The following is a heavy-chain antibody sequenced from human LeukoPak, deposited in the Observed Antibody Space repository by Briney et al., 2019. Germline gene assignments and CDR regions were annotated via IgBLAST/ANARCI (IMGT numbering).Heavy chain of an antibody. CDR3: TRTDSSGYYSFFDY. CDR1: GGSISSGGYY. D-gene: IGHD3-22*01. J-gene: IGHJ4*02. CDR2: IYYSGST. V-gene: IGHV4-31*03. Sequence: HSETLSLTCTVSGGSISSGGYYWGWIRQHPGKGLEWIGYIYYSGSTYYNPSLKSRVTISVDTSKNQFSLKLSSVTAADTAVYYGTRTDSSGYYSFFDYWGQGTLVTVSS.